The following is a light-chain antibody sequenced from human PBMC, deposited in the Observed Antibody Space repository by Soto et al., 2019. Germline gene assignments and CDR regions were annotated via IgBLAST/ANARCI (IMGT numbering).Light chain of an antibody. Sequence: DIQMTQSPSSLSASVGDSVTITCRASQNIKTYLNWYQQKPGKAPNLLIYAASSLYSGVPSRFSGSGSGTAFTLTIIRLHPEDFANYYCQQSFSSPAWPFGQGNKVASK. V-gene: IGKV1-39*01. CDR3: QQSFSSPAWP. CDR2: AAS. J-gene: IGKJ1*01. CDR1: QNIKTY.